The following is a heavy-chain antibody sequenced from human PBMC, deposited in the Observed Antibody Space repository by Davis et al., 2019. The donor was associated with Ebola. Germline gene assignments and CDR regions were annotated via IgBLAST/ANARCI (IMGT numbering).Heavy chain of an antibody. CDR3: ARQKPHPGANAFDI. Sequence: PSETLSLTCAVYGGSFRGYYWSWIRQPPGKGLEWIGEINHSGSTNYNPSLKSRVTISVDTSKNQFSLKLSSVTAADTAVYYCARQKPHPGANAFDIWGQGTMVTVSS. J-gene: IGHJ3*02. D-gene: IGHD3-10*01. V-gene: IGHV4-34*01. CDR2: INHSGST. CDR1: GGSFRGYY.